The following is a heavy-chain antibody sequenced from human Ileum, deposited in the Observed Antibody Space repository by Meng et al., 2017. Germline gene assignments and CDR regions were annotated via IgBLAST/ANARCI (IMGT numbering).Heavy chain of an antibody. J-gene: IGHJ5*02. V-gene: IGHV4-34*01. CDR1: GGSFSGYY. Sequence: QVQLQQLGEGLLRPAGTLSSTGAVYGGSFSGYYWRWIRQPPGKGLEWIGEINHSGSTNYNPSLKSRVTMSVDTSKNQFSLKLSSVTAADTAVYYCARGGPWFDPWGQGTLVTVSS. CDR3: ARGGPWFDP. CDR2: INHSGST.